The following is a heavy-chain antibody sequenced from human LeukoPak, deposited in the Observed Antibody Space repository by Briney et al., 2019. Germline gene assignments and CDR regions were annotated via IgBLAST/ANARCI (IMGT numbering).Heavy chain of an antibody. D-gene: IGHD2-2*03. CDR1: GGSISSGGYY. CDR3: APSRGLDMIFND. V-gene: IGHV4-31*03. CDR2: IYYSGST. J-gene: IGHJ4*02. Sequence: PSQTLSLTCTVSGGSISSGGYYWSWIRQHPGKGLEWIGYIYYSGSTYYNPSLKSRVTISVDTSKNQFSLKLSSVTAEDTAVYYCAPSRGLDMIFNDWGQGTLVTVSS.